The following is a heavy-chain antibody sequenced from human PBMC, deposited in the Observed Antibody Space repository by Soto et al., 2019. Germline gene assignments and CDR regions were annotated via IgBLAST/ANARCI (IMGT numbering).Heavy chain of an antibody. CDR3: ARVPRYTSDVVQVPAVMFDDWFVP. D-gene: IGHD3-16*01. CDR2: IHTADGDT. Sequence: QVQLVQSGAEVKKPGASVKLSCKTSGYTFNSYAVHWVRQAPGQTFAWLGWIHTADGDTKYSQRFRDRLTITRDNSTTTAYMELRNLRSEDTAMYYCARVPRYTSDVVQVPAVMFDDWFVPWGQGTLVTVSS. CDR1: GYTFNSYA. V-gene: IGHV1-3*04. J-gene: IGHJ5*02.